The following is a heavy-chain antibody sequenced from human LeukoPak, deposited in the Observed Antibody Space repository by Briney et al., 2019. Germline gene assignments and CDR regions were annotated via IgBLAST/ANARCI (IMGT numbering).Heavy chain of an antibody. V-gene: IGHV3-30-3*01. CDR3: VRTWGSGYSAPPGD. Sequence: PGGSLRLSCAASGFTFSSYAMQWVRQAPGKGLEGVALISYDGNNKYYADSVKGRFTISRDNSKNTLYLQMNSLGAEDTAVYYCVRTWGSGYSAPPGDWGQGSLVTVSS. D-gene: IGHD6-13*01. CDR1: GFTFSSYA. J-gene: IGHJ4*02. CDR2: ISYDGNNK.